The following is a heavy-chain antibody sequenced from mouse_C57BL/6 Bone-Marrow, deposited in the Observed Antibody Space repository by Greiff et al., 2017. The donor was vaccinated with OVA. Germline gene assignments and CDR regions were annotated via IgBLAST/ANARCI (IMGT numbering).Heavy chain of an antibody. CDR1: GFTFSDYY. CDR2: ISNGGGST. Sequence: EVQLVESGGGLVQPGGSLKLSCAASGFTFSDYYMYWVRQTPEKRLEWVAYISNGGGSTYYPDTVKGRFTISRDNAKNTLYLQMSRLKSEDTAMYYCARERGGYPAWFAYWGQGTLVTVSA. D-gene: IGHD2-2*01. V-gene: IGHV5-12*01. CDR3: ARERGGYPAWFAY. J-gene: IGHJ3*01.